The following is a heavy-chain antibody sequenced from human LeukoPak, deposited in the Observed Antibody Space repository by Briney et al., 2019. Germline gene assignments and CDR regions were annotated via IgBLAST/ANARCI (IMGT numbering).Heavy chain of an antibody. CDR2: IRYDGSNK. Sequence: GGSLRLSCAASGFTFSSYGMHWVRQAPGKGLEWVAFIRYDGSNKHYADSVKGRFTISRDNSKNTLYLQMNSLRAEDTAVYYCAKGERVLLWFGELLYHYDAFDIWGQGTMVTVSS. D-gene: IGHD3-10*01. V-gene: IGHV3-30*02. CDR1: GFTFSSYG. J-gene: IGHJ3*02. CDR3: AKGERVLLWFGELLYHYDAFDI.